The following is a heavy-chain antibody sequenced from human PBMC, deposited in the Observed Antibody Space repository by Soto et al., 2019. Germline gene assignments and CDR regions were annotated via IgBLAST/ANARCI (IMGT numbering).Heavy chain of an antibody. CDR1: GASISSSY. CDR2: VYYSGST. D-gene: IGHD3-22*01. CDR3: ARGYYDSSGQSNTFDI. Sequence: SETLSLTCTVSGASISSSYWSWIRQSPGKGLEWIGYVYYSGSTNYNPSLKSRVTISVDTSKNQFSLKLSSVTAADTAVYYCARGYYDSSGQSNTFDIWGQGTMVTV. V-gene: IGHV4-59*01. J-gene: IGHJ3*02.